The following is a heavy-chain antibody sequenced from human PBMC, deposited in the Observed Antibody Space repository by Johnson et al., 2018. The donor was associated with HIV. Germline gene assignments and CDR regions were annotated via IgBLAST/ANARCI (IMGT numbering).Heavy chain of an antibody. V-gene: IGHV3-66*04. Sequence: VQLVESGGGLVKPGGSLRLSCAASGFTFSDYYMSWIRQAPGKGLEWVSVIYSGGSTYYADSVKGRFTISRDNSKNTLYLQMNSLKTEDTAVYYFTSHGPGEAGKGAFDIWGQGTMVTVSS. CDR3: TSHGPGEAGKGAFDI. CDR1: GFTFSDYY. CDR2: IYSGGST. D-gene: IGHD1-1*01. J-gene: IGHJ3*02.